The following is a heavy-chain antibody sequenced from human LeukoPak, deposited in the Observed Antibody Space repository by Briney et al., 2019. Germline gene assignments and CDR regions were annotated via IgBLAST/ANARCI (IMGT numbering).Heavy chain of an antibody. D-gene: IGHD6-19*01. CDR1: GFTFSSYE. CDR2: ISSSGSTI. J-gene: IGHJ4*02. V-gene: IGHV3-48*03. Sequence: QSGGSLRLSCAASGFTFSSYEMNWVRQAPGKGLEWVSYISSSGSTIYYADSVKGRFTISRDNSKNTLYLQMNSLRAEDTAVYYCARGVRIAVAGYIDYWGQGTLVTVSS. CDR3: ARGVRIAVAGYIDY.